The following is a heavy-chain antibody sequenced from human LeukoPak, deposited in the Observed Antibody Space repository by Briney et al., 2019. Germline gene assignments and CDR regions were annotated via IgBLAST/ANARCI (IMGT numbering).Heavy chain of an antibody. J-gene: IGHJ4*02. CDR3: ARGAYYYED. CDR1: GFTFDDYG. V-gene: IGHV3-48*01. D-gene: IGHD3-22*01. Sequence: AGGSLRLSCAASGFTFDDYGMSWVRQAPGKGLEWVSYISSSSSTIYYADSVKGRFTISRDNAKNSLYLQMNSLRAEDTAVYYCARGAYYYEDWGQGTLVTVSS. CDR2: ISSSSSTI.